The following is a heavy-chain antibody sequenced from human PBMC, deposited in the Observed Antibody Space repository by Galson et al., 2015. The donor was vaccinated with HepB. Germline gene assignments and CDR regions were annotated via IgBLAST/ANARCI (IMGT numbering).Heavy chain of an antibody. CDR3: AQTGIAVAGGEDAFDI. CDR1: GGSFSGYY. J-gene: IGHJ3*02. D-gene: IGHD6-19*01. Sequence: SETLSLTCAVYGGSFSGYYWSWIRQPPGKGLEWIGEINHSGSTNYNPSLKSRVTISVDTSKNQFSLKLSSVTAADTAVYYRAQTGIAVAGGEDAFDIWGQGTMVTVSS. CDR2: INHSGST. V-gene: IGHV4-34*01.